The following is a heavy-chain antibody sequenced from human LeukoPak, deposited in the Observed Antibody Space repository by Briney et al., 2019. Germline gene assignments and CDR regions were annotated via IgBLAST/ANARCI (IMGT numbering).Heavy chain of an antibody. CDR1: GFTFSSYG. CDR3: AEESSYYDSSGYYVEYFQH. J-gene: IGHJ1*01. Sequence: GGSLRLSCAASGFTFSSYGMHWVRQAPGKGLEWVAFIRYDGSNKYYADSVKGRFTISRDNSKNTLYLQMNSLRAEDTAAYYCAEESSYYDSSGYYVEYFQHWGQGTLVTVSS. D-gene: IGHD3-22*01. CDR2: IRYDGSNK. V-gene: IGHV3-30*02.